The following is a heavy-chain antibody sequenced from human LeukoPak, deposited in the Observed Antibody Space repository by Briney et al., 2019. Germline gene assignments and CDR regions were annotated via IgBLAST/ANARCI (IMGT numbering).Heavy chain of an antibody. CDR3: AHRKNYYDSSVFDN. V-gene: IGHV2-5*02. Sequence: SGPTLLHPPPPLTLTYTFSGFSLHTRGVGVGWIRQPPGRALEWLALIYWDDDRRYSPSLKSRLTITKDTSKNQVVLTMTNMDPVDTATYFCAHRKNYYDSSVFDNWGQGTLVTVSS. D-gene: IGHD3-22*01. CDR2: IYWDDDR. CDR1: GFSLHTRGVG. J-gene: IGHJ4*02.